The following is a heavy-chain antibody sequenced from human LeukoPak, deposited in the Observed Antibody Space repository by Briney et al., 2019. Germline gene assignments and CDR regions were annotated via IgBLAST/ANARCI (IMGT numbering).Heavy chain of an antibody. V-gene: IGHV4-61*02. CDR2: IYTSGST. D-gene: IGHD2-2*01. Sequence: SETLSLTCTVSGGSISSGSYYWSWIRQPAGKGLEWIRRIYTSGSTNYNPSLKSRVTISVDTSKDQFSLKLSSVTAADTAVYYCARSTKIVVPAISVGWFDPWGRGTLVTVSS. CDR1: GGSISSGSYY. J-gene: IGHJ5*02. CDR3: ARSTKIVVPAISVGWFDP.